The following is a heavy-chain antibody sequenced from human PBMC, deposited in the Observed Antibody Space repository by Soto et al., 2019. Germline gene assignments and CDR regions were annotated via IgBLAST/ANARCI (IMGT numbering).Heavy chain of an antibody. CDR3: ARGRDYLGGDFDY. CDR2: ISYDGSNK. CDR1: GFTFSNYG. V-gene: IGHV3-30-3*01. J-gene: IGHJ4*02. Sequence: QVQLVESGGGVVQPGRSLRLSCTASGFTFSNYGMHWVRQAPGKGLKWVAVISYDGSNKYYADSVKGRFTISRDNSKNTLYLQMNSLRAEDTDVYYCARGRDYLGGDFDYWGQGTLVTVSS. D-gene: IGHD3-16*01.